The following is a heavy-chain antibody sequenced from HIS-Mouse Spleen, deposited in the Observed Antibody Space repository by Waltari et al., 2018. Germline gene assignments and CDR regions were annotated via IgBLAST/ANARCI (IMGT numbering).Heavy chain of an antibody. D-gene: IGHD3-22*01. CDR2: INHSGST. CDR3: ARGRGIVVPPEGFDP. V-gene: IGHV4-34*01. J-gene: IGHJ5*02. CDR1: GGSFSGYY. Sequence: QVQLQQWGAGLLKPSETLSLTCAVYGGSFSGYYGSWIRQPPGKGLEWIGEINHSGSTNYNPSLKSRVTISVDTSKNQFSLKLSSVTAADTAVYYCARGRGIVVPPEGFDPWGQGTLVTVSS.